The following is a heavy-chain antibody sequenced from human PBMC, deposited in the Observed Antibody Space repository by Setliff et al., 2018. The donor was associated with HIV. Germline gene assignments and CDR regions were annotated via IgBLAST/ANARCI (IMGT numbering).Heavy chain of an antibody. V-gene: IGHV4-4*02. CDR3: ARDHGVATVVMDYYSGMDV. D-gene: IGHD5-12*01. J-gene: IGHJ6*02. CDR2: INYSGST. CDR1: GVSISSRNW. Sequence: PSETLSLTCAVSGVSISSRNWWSWVRQPPGKGLEWIGEINYSGSTNYNPSLQSRVAISVDTSKNQFTLQLSSVTAADTAMYFCARDHGVATVVMDYYSGMDVWGPGTTVTVSS.